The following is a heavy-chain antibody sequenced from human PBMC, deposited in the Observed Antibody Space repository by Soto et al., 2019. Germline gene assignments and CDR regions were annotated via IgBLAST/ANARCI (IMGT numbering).Heavy chain of an antibody. CDR1: GSISTTTP. Sequence: EVQLLESGGGLVQPGGSLRLSCAASGSISTTTPLSWVRQAPGKGLEWVSTISGRGTNTYYADSVKGRFIISRDNSKNTVYLQMKSLRAEDTAVYYCAKDHTVVIRDAFDIWGQGTMVNVSS. CDR2: ISGRGTNT. J-gene: IGHJ3*02. D-gene: IGHD3-22*01. V-gene: IGHV3-23*01. CDR3: AKDHTVVIRDAFDI.